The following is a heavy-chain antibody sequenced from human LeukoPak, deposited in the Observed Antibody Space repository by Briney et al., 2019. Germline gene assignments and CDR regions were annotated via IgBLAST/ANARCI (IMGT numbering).Heavy chain of an antibody. V-gene: IGHV3-74*01. CDR2: INSDGSIT. D-gene: IGHD4-17*01. Sequence: GGSLRLSCAASGFTFSSYSMNWVRQAPGKGLVWVARINSDGSITRYADSVKGRFTISRDNAKNTLYLQMNSLRAEDTAVYYCARDNYGEDYWGQGTLVTVSS. CDR3: ARDNYGEDY. CDR1: GFTFSSYS. J-gene: IGHJ4*02.